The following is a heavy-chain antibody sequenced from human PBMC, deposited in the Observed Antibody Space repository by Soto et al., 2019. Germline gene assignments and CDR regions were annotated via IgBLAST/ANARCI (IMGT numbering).Heavy chain of an antibody. D-gene: IGHD4-17*01. CDR3: ARDPATVTSADAFDI. Sequence: GGSLRLSCAASGFTFSSYSMNWVRQAPGKGLEWVSSISSSSSYIYYADSVKGRFTISRDNAKNSLYLQMNSLRAEDTAVYYCARDPATVTSADAFDIWGPGTMVTVSS. V-gene: IGHV3-21*01. J-gene: IGHJ3*02. CDR1: GFTFSSYS. CDR2: ISSSSSYI.